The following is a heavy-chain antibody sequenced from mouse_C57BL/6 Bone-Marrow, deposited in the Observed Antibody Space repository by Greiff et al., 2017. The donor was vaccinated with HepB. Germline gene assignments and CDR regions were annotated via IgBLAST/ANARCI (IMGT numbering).Heavy chain of an antibody. J-gene: IGHJ2*01. CDR2: IHPSDSDT. V-gene: IGHV1-74*04. CDR3: ARSCTVATDFDY. D-gene: IGHD1-1*02. CDR1: GYTFTSYW. Sequence: VQLQQPGAELVKPGASVKVSCKASGYTFTSYWMHWVKQRPGQGLEWIGRIHPSDSDTNYNQKFKSKATLTVDKSSSTAYMQLSSLTSEDSAVYYCARSCTVATDFDYWGQGTTLTVSS.